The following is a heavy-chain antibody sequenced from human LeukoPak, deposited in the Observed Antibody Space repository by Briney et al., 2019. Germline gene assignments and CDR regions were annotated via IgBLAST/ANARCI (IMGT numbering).Heavy chain of an antibody. CDR3: AKDGGLWVSAHWGDS. Sequence: PGGSLRPSCAASGFTFSGYAMSWVRQAPGKGLEWVSVISAGGGSTCYADSVKGRFTVSRDNSKNPLYLQMSSLRAEDTAVYYCAKDGGLWVSAHWGDSWGRGTLVTVSS. V-gene: IGHV3-23*01. J-gene: IGHJ4*02. D-gene: IGHD7-27*01. CDR1: GFTFSGYA. CDR2: ISAGGGST.